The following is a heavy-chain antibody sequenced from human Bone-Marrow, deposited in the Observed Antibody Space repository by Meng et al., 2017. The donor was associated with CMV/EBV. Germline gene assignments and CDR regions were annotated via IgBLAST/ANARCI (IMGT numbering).Heavy chain of an antibody. J-gene: IGHJ6*02. Sequence: GGSLRLSCAASGFTFSSYGMHWVRQAPGKGLEWVAVIWYDGSNKYYADSVKGRFTISRDNSKNTLYLQMNSLRAEDTAVYYCAKPPRSGNRGYYYGMDVWGQGTTVTVSS. CDR3: AKPPRSGNRGYYYGMDV. CDR2: IWYDGSNK. D-gene: IGHD3-3*01. CDR1: GFTFSSYG. V-gene: IGHV3-33*06.